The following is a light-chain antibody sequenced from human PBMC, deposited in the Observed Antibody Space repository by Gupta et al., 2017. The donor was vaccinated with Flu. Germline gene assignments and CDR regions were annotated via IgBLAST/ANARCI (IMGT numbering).Light chain of an antibody. CDR3: AAWDDSLDGHVV. V-gene: IGLV1-47*01. CDR2: RNN. J-gene: IGLJ2*01. Sequence: QSVLPQPPSASGTPGQRVTISCSGSRSNIGTNYVYWYQQLPGTAPKLLIYRNNQRPSGVPDRFSGSKSGTSASLAIGGLRSEDEADYYCAAWDDSLDGHVVFGGGTKLTVL. CDR1: RSNIGTNY.